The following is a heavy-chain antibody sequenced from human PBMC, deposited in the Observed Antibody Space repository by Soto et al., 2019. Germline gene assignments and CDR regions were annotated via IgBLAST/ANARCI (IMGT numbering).Heavy chain of an antibody. CDR1: GGSISSYY. CDR2: IYTSGST. CDR3: ARDRGSSSSHYLDY. J-gene: IGHJ4*02. V-gene: IGHV4-4*07. Sequence: SETLSLTGTVSGGSISSYYWSWIRQPAGKGLEWIGRIYTSGSTNYNPSLKSRVTMSVDTSKNQFSLKLSSVTAADTAVYYCARDRGSSSSHYLDYWGQGTLVTVSS. D-gene: IGHD6-6*01.